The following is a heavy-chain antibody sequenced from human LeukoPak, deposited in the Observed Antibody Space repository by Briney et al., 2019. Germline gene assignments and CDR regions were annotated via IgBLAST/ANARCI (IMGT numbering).Heavy chain of an antibody. CDR1: DASFSSHY. V-gene: IGHV4-59*11. J-gene: IGHJ3*02. CDR2: ISYTGST. CDR3: ARDPTTVTKGFDI. D-gene: IGHD4-17*01. Sequence: SSETLSLTCIVSDASFSSHYWTWIRQPPGKGLEWIGYISYTGSTNYNPSLKSRVTISVDTSKNQLSLKLSSVTAADTAVYYCARDPTTVTKGFDIWGQGTMVTVSS.